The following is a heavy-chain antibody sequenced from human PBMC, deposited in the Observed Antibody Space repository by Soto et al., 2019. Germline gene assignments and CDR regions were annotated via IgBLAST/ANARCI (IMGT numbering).Heavy chain of an antibody. Sequence: SETLSLTCTVSGGSISSYYWSWIRQPPGKGLEWIGYIYYSGSTNYNPSLKSRVTISVDTSKNQFSLKLSSVTAADTAVYYCARVGDTFGRAYYSYNCMDVWRHAPPVTV. V-gene: IGHV4-59*01. CDR2: IYYSGST. CDR3: ARVGDTFGRAYYSYNCMDV. D-gene: IGHD3-10*01. J-gene: IGHJ6*02. CDR1: GGSISSYY.